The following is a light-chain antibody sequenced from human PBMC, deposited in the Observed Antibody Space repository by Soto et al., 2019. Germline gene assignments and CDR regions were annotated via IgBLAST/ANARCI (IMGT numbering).Light chain of an antibody. V-gene: IGLV1-51*01. CDR3: GSWDSALSVVL. J-gene: IGLJ2*01. Sequence: QSVLTQPPSVSAAPGQKVTLSCSGSDSNIGNNSVSWYQQLPGTAPKFLIYDNSERPSGIPDRFSASKSGTSATLGITGLQTGDEADYYCGSWDSALSVVLFGGGTKLTVL. CDR1: DSNIGNNS. CDR2: DNS.